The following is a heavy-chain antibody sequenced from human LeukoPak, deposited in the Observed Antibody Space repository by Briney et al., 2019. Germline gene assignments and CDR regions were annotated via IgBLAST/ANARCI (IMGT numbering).Heavy chain of an antibody. D-gene: IGHD6-6*01. CDR3: VRDRLRADS. J-gene: IGHJ4*02. CDR2: NDWSGDST. V-gene: IGHV3-20*04. CDR1: GFIFDSYD. Sequence: GGSLRLSCAASGFIFDSYDMLWVRQAPGKGLELVATNDWSGDSTVYADSVKGRFTTSRDNARNSLYLQMNSLRAEDTAFYYCVRDRLRADSWGQGTLVTVSS.